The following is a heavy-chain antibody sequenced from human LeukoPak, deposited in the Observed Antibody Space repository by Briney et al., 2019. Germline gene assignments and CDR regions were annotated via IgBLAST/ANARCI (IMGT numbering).Heavy chain of an antibody. Sequence: GASVKVSCKASGYTFTSYGISWVRQAPGQGLEWMGWISAYNGNTNYAQKLQGRVTMTTDTSTSTAYMELSSLRSEDTAVYYCATEYSSSSLSPLYYFDYWGQGTLVTVSS. D-gene: IGHD6-6*01. CDR1: GYTFTSYG. V-gene: IGHV1-18*01. CDR2: ISAYNGNT. J-gene: IGHJ4*02. CDR3: ATEYSSSSLSPLYYFDY.